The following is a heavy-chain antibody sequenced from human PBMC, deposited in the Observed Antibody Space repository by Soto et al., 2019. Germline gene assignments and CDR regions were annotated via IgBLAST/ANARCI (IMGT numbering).Heavy chain of an antibody. J-gene: IGHJ5*02. CDR1: GDSFGSYA. D-gene: IGHD3-10*01. CDR3: AREPFGRFDP. Sequence: QMQLVQSGPEVTKPGSSVKVSCKASGDSFGSYAVSWVRQAPGQGLEWMGAIIPVFGTTNYTQKFQGRVTITADDTTTTAYMELSSLRSDDTAVYYCAREPFGRFDPWGQGTLVTVSS. V-gene: IGHV1-69*01. CDR2: IIPVFGTT.